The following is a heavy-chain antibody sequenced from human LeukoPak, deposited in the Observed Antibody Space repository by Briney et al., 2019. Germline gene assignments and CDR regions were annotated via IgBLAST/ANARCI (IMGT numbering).Heavy chain of an antibody. D-gene: IGHD3-10*01. V-gene: IGHV1-18*01. J-gene: IGHJ4*02. Sequence: ASVKVSCKASGYTFTSYGISWVRQAPGQGLVWMGWISAYNDNTNYAQMLQGRVTMTTDTSTTTAYMELRSLRSDDTAVYYCARRGPYYYGSGSTFDYWGQGTLVTVSS. CDR1: GYTFTSYG. CDR3: ARRGPYYYGSGSTFDY. CDR2: ISAYNDNT.